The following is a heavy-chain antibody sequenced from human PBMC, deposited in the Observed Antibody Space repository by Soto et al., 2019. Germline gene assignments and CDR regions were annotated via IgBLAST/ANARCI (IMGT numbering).Heavy chain of an antibody. J-gene: IGHJ4*02. CDR2: SRNKANSYST. Sequence: EVQLVESGGGLVQPGGSLRLSCAASGFTFSDHYMDWVRQAPGKGLEWGGRSRNKANSYSTEYGASEKGRFTISRHESKNSLYVQMNSLKTEDTAVYYCARFSGSYTRGLDYWGQGTLVTVSS. CDR1: GFTFSDHY. D-gene: IGHD1-26*01. V-gene: IGHV3-72*01. CDR3: ARFSGSYTRGLDY.